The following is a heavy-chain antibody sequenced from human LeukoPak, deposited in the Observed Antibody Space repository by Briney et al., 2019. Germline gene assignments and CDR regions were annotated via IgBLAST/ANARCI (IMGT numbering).Heavy chain of an antibody. V-gene: IGHV1-2*02. CDR3: AGVEGGWDSSGYYFEYFQH. J-gene: IGHJ1*01. D-gene: IGHD3-22*01. CDR1: GYTFTGYY. Sequence: ASVKVSCKASGYTFTGYYMHWVRQAPGQGLEWMGWINPNSGGTNYAQKFQGRVTMTRDTSISTAYMELSRLRSDDTAVYYCAGVEGGWDSSGYYFEYFQHWGQGTLVTVSS. CDR2: INPNSGGT.